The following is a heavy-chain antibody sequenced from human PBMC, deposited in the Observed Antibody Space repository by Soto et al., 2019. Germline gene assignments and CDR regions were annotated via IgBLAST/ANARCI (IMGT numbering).Heavy chain of an antibody. CDR1: GFTFSSYW. V-gene: IGHV3-7*04. CDR2: IKQDGSEK. J-gene: IGHJ3*02. CDR3: ARGDYYDISGPFSDAFDI. Sequence: GGSLRLSCAASGFTFSSYWMSWVRQAPGKGLEWVANIKQDGSEKWYVDSVKGRFTISRDNAKNSLYLQMNSLRAEDTAVYYCARGDYYDISGPFSDAFDIWGQGTMVTVSS. D-gene: IGHD3-22*01.